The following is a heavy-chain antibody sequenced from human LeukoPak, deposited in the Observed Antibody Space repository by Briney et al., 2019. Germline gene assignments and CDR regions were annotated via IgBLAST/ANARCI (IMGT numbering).Heavy chain of an antibody. CDR3: ARLGFGELLLGYFDY. Sequence: GGSPRLSCAASGFTFSSYEMNWVRQAPGKGLEWVSYISSSGSTIYYADSVKGRFTISRDNAKNSLYLQMNSLRAEDTAVYYCARLGFGELLLGYFDYWGQGTLVTVSS. CDR2: ISSSGSTI. J-gene: IGHJ4*02. CDR1: GFTFSSYE. V-gene: IGHV3-48*03. D-gene: IGHD3-10*01.